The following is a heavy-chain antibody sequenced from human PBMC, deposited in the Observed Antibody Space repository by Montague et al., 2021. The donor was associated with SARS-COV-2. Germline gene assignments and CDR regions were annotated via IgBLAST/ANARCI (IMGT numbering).Heavy chain of an antibody. Sequence: SLRLSCAASGFTFSSYAMSWVRQAPGKGLEWVSAISGSGGSTYYADSVKGRFTISRDNSKNTLYLQMNSLRAEDTAVYYCAKDSGSSMDYYYGMDLWGKGTTVTV. CDR3: AKDSGSSMDYYYGMDL. V-gene: IGHV3-23*01. D-gene: IGHD1-26*01. CDR1: GFTFSSYA. CDR2: ISGSGGST. J-gene: IGHJ6*04.